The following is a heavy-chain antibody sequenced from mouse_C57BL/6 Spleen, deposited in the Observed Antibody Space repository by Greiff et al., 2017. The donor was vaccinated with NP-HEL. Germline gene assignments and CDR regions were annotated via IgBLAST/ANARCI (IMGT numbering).Heavy chain of an antibody. D-gene: IGHD1-1*01. Sequence: QVQLQQSGAELVRPGASVTLSCKASGYTFTDYEMHWVKQTPVHGLEWIGAIDPETGGTAYNQKFKGKAILTADKSSSTAYMELRSLTSEDSAVYYCTRSQLRLYAMDDWGQGTSGTVAS. CDR2: IDPETGGT. CDR1: GYTFTDYE. V-gene: IGHV1-15*01. J-gene: IGHJ4*01. CDR3: TRSQLRLYAMDD.